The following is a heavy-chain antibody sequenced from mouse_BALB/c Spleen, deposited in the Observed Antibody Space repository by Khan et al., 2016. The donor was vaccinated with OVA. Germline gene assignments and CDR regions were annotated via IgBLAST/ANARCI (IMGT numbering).Heavy chain of an antibody. CDR2: IWTGGIT. CDR3: ARSYDYDVGGFAY. V-gene: IGHV2-9*02. J-gene: IGHJ3*01. CDR1: GFSLSNYG. Sequence: QVQLKQSGPGLVAPSQSLSITCTVSGFSLSNYGVHWVRQPPGKGLEWLGVIWTGGITNYNSALMSRLSISKDNSKSQVFLKMNRLQTDDTANYYCARSYDYDVGGFAYWGQGTLCTVSA. D-gene: IGHD2-4*01.